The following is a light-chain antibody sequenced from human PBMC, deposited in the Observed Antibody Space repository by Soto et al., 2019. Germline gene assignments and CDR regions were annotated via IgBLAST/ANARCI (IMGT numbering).Light chain of an antibody. CDR2: DAS. CDR3: QQYNNWPRT. CDR1: QSFSSN. J-gene: IGKJ1*01. V-gene: IGKV3D-15*01. Sequence: EIVMTQSPATLSVSPGERATLSCRASQSFSSNLAWYQQKPCQAPRLLIYDASNRATGIPARFSGSGSGTEFTLTISSLQSEDFAVYYCQQYNNWPRTFGQGTKVDI.